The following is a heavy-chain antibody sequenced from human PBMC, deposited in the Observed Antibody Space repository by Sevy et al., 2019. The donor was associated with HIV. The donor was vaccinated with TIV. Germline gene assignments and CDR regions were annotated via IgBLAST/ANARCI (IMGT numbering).Heavy chain of an antibody. CDR2: IFSSGST. Sequence: GGSLRLSCAISGFTVNDKYIIWVRQAPGKGLEWVSVIFSSGSTYYADSAKGRFTISRDNSKNTVYLQMNSVRAEDTAVYYFLSLLLSYRSGWSYFDYWGQGTLVTVSS. CDR3: LSLLLSYRSGWSYFDY. D-gene: IGHD6-19*01. V-gene: IGHV3-66*02. J-gene: IGHJ4*02. CDR1: GFTVNDKY.